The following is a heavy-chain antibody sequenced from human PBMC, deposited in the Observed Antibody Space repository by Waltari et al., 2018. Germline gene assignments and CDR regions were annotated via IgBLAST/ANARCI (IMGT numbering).Heavy chain of an antibody. CDR3: VKGKASGLVDWFDP. V-gene: IGHV3-23*01. J-gene: IGHJ5*02. D-gene: IGHD6-19*01. CDR2: ITGGGGAT. CDR1: GFTFSNYA. Sequence: EVQLLESGGGLVQPGGSLRLSCAASGFTFSNYAMMWVRQAPGKGLEWVSSITGGGGATFYADSVKGRFTISRDNSKNTLYVQMHSLRVDDSAIYYCVKGKASGLVDWFDPWGQGTLVTVSS.